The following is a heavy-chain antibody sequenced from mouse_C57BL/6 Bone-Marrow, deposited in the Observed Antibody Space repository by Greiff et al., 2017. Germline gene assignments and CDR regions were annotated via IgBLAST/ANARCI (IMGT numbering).Heavy chain of an antibody. Sequence: EVKLVESGGGLVQPKGSLKLSCAASGFSFNTYAMNWVRQAPGKGLEWVARIRSKSNNYATYYDDSVKDRFTISRDDSESMLYLQMNNLKTEDTAMYYCVRQARYAMDYWGQGTSVTVSS. J-gene: IGHJ4*01. CDR2: IRSKSNNYAT. CDR1: GFSFNTYA. CDR3: VRQARYAMDY. V-gene: IGHV10-1*01.